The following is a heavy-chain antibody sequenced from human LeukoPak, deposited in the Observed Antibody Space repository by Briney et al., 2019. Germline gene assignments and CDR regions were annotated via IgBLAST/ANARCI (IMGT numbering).Heavy chain of an antibody. Sequence: GGSLRLSCAASGFTFSSYWMSWVRQAPGKGLEWVANIKQDGSEKYYVDSVKGRFTISRDNAKNSLYLQMNSLRAEDTAVYYCAKGLRDGYNYYFDYWGQGTLVTVSS. V-gene: IGHV3-7*01. CDR1: GFTFSSYW. CDR2: IKQDGSEK. J-gene: IGHJ4*02. CDR3: AKGLRDGYNYYFDY. D-gene: IGHD5-24*01.